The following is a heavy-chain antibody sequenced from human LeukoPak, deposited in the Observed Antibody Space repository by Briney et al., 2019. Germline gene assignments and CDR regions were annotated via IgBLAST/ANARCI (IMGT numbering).Heavy chain of an antibody. Sequence: SVKVSCKASGGTFSIYAISWVRQAPGQGLEWMGGIIPIFGTANYAQKFQGRVTITADESTSTAYMEQSSLRSEDTAVYYCARGARLHRIYYFDYWGQGTLVTVSS. CDR3: ARGARLHRIYYFDY. J-gene: IGHJ4*02. V-gene: IGHV1-69*13. CDR1: GGTFSIYA. CDR2: IIPIFGTA. D-gene: IGHD4-11*01.